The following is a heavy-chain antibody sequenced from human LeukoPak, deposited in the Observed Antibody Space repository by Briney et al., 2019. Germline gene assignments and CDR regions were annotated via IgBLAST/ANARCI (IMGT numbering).Heavy chain of an antibody. J-gene: IGHJ4*02. V-gene: IGHV3-23*01. CDR3: AKERITMIVVVIKAGGSFDY. D-gene: IGHD3-22*01. CDR1: GFTFSSYA. Sequence: GGSLRLSCAASGFTFSSYAMSWVRQAPGKGLKRVSAISGSGGSTYYADSVKGRFTISRDNSKNTLYLQMNSLRAEDTAVYYCAKERITMIVVVIKAGGSFDYWGQGTLVTVSS. CDR2: ISGSGGST.